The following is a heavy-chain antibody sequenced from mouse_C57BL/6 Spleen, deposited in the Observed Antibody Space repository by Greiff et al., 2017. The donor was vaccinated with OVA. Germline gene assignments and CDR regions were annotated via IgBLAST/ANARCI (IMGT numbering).Heavy chain of an antibody. CDR2: IRSKSNNYAT. CDR3: VRKGKGVAFDH. V-gene: IGHV10-1*01. J-gene: IGHJ2*01. D-gene: IGHD1-3*01. Sequence: EAGGGLVQPKGSLKLSCAASGFSFNTYAMNWVRQAPGKGLEWVARIRSKSNNYATYYADSVKDRFTISRDDSESMLYLQMNNLKTEDTAMYYCVRKGKGVAFDHWGQGTTLPVSS. CDR1: GFSFNTYA.